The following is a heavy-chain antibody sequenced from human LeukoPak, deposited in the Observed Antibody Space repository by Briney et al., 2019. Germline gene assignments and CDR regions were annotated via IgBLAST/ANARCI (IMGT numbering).Heavy chain of an antibody. D-gene: IGHD3-10*01. V-gene: IGHV3-7*01. J-gene: IGHJ3*02. Sequence: QPGGSLRLSCAASGFTFSSYWMSWVRQAPGKGLEWVANIKQDGSEKYYVDSVKGRFIISRDSAKNSLYLQMNSLRAEDTAVYYCAREEWFGELSSHPVDIWGQGTVVIVSS. CDR3: AREEWFGELSSHPVDI. CDR1: GFTFSSYW. CDR2: IKQDGSEK.